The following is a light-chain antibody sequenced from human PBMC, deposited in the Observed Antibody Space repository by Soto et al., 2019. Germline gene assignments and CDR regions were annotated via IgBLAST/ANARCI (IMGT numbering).Light chain of an antibody. V-gene: IGKV1-5*01. CDR3: QQYNSLWT. CDR1: QSISSW. CDR2: DAS. Sequence: DIQMTQSPSPLSASVGDRVTITCRASQSISSWLAWYQQKPGKAPKLLIYDASSLESGVPSTFSGSGSGTEFTLTISSLKPDDFATYYCQQYNSLWTFGQGTKVEIK. J-gene: IGKJ1*01.